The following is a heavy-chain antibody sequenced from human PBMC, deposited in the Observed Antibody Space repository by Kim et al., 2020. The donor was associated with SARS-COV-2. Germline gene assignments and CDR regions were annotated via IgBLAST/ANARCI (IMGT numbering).Heavy chain of an antibody. D-gene: IGHD4-17*01. CDR2: ISSSGSTI. CDR1: GFTFSSYE. Sequence: GGSLRLSCAASGFTFSSYEMNWVRQAPGKGLEWALYISSSGSTIYYVDSVKGRLTISRDNAKNSLYLQMNSLRAEDTAVYYCAKGIRDDYGGSYFDYWGQGTLVSVSS. V-gene: IGHV3-48*03. CDR3: AKGIRDDYGGSYFDY. J-gene: IGHJ4*02.